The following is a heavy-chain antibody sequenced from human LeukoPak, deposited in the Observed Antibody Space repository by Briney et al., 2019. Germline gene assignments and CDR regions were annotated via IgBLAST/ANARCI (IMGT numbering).Heavy chain of an antibody. CDR2: INPNSGGT. J-gene: IGHJ3*02. CDR1: GYTFTGYY. Sequence: ASVKVSCKASGYTFTGYYMHWVRQAPGQGLEWMGWINPNSGGTNYAQKFQGRVTMTRDTSISTAYMELSRLRSDDTAVYYCARDEQIDSSGYYYLHDAFDIWGQGTLVTVSS. CDR3: ARDEQIDSSGYYYLHDAFDI. D-gene: IGHD3-22*01. V-gene: IGHV1-2*02.